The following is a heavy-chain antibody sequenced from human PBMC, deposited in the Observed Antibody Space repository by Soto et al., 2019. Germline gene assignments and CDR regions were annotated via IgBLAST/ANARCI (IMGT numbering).Heavy chain of an antibody. V-gene: IGHV3-66*01. CDR1: GFTVSSNY. CDR3: AISVVHAFGVVPDDY. D-gene: IGHD3-3*01. Sequence: EVQLVESGGGLVQPGGSLRLSCAASGFTVSSNYMSWVRQAPGKGLEWVSVIYSGGSTYYADSVKGRFTISRDNSKNTLYLQMNSLRAEDTAVYYCAISVVHAFGVVPDDYWGQGTLVTVSS. CDR2: IYSGGST. J-gene: IGHJ4*02.